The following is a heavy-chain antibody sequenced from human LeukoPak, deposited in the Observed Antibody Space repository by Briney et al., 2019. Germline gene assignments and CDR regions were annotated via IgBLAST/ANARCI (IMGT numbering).Heavy chain of an antibody. Sequence: PGGSLRLSCAASGFSFSNYWMSWVRQAPGKGLEWVANIKQDGSEKYYVASVKGRFTISRDNAKNSLYVQMNSLRAEDTAVYYCARLRGLYSDTNRYQTALDCWGQGTLVTVSS. CDR3: ARLRGLYSDTNRYQTALDC. J-gene: IGHJ4*02. CDR1: GFSFSNYW. D-gene: IGHD1-26*01. CDR2: IKQDGSEK. V-gene: IGHV3-7*01.